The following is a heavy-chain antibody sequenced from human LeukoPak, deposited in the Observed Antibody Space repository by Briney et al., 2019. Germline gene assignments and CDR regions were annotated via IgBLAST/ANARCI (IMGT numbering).Heavy chain of an antibody. CDR3: ARGPRDFWSGSNYYYYYTEV. Sequence: SETLSLTCAVYGGSFSGYYWSWIRQPPGKGLEWIGEINHSGSTNYNPSLKSRVTISVGASKNQFSLKLSSVPAADTAVHYYARGPRDFWSGSNYYYYYTEVSGKGTPVSVSS. V-gene: IGHV4-34*01. D-gene: IGHD3-3*01. CDR2: INHSGST. J-gene: IGHJ6*03. CDR1: GGSFSGYY.